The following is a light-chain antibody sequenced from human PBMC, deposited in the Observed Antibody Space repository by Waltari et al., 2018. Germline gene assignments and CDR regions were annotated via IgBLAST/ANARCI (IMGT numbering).Light chain of an antibody. CDR3: QQYYDYPRT. V-gene: IGKV1-8*01. J-gene: IGKJ1*01. CDR2: GAS. Sequence: AIRITQSPSSVSASAGDRVTITCRASQGISPYLAWYQQNPGKAPNLLIYGASTLQSGVPSRFSGSGSGTDFTLTINCLQSEDFATYYCQQYYDYPRTFGQGTKVEI. CDR1: QGISPY.